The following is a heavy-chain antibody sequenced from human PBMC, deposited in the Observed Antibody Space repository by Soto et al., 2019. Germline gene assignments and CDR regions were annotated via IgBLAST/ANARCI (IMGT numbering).Heavy chain of an antibody. J-gene: IGHJ4*02. CDR1: GGSISSYY. CDR2: IYYSGST. CDR3: ARDLGAVAGTGFDY. Sequence: SETLSLTCTVSGGSISSYYWSWIRQPPGKGLEWIGYIYYSGSTNYNPSLKSRVTISVDTSKNQFSLKLSSVTAADTAVYYCARDLGAVAGTGFDYWGQGTLVTV. D-gene: IGHD6-19*01. V-gene: IGHV4-59*01.